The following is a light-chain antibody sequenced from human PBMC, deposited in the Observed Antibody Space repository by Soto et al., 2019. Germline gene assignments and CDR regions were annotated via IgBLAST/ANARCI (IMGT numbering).Light chain of an antibody. CDR2: EVT. J-gene: IGLJ1*01. Sequence: QSALTQPASVSGSPGQSITISCTGTSNDVGHYKFVSWYQQHPGKVPKLMIYEVTRRPSGVSNRFSGSKSGSTASLTISGLQAEDEADYYCSSYTTSNTLVFGTGTKVTVL. V-gene: IGLV2-14*03. CDR3: SSYTTSNTLV. CDR1: SNDVGHYKF.